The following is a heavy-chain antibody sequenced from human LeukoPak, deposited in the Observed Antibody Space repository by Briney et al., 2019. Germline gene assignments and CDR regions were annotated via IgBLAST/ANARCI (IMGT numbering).Heavy chain of an antibody. CDR1: GGTFSSYA. J-gene: IGHJ4*02. V-gene: IGHV1-69*04. CDR2: IIPILGIA. D-gene: IGHD2-2*01. CDR3: AREGYCSNTSCNRHFDY. Sequence: GASVKVSCKASGGTFSSYAISWVRQAPGQGLEWMGRIIPILGIANYAQKFQGRVTMTTDTSTTTAYMELRSLRSDDTAVYFCAREGYCSNTSCNRHFDYWGQGTLVTVSS.